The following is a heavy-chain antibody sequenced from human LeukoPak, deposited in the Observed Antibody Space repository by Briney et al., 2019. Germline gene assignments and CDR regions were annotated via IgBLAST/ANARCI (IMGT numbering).Heavy chain of an antibody. D-gene: IGHD4-17*01. V-gene: IGHV4-30-2*01. CDR1: GGSISSGGYS. CDR3: ARGGRDGDYVGY. CDR2: IYHSGST. J-gene: IGHJ4*02. Sequence: SETLSLTCAVSGGSISSGGYSWSWIRQPPGKGLEWIGYIYHSGSTYYNPSLKSRVTISVDRSKNQFSLKLSSVTAADTAVYYCARGGRDGDYVGYWGQGTLVTVSS.